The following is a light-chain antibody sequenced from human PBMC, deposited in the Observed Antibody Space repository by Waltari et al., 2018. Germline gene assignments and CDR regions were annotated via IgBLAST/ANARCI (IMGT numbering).Light chain of an antibody. CDR1: SSNIGSNY. CDR2: RNN. J-gene: IGLJ7*01. Sequence: QSVLTQPPSASGTPGQRVTISCSGSSSNIGSNYVYWYQQLPGTAPKLLIYRNNQRPSGVPYRCSVSKSGTSAALAISGLRSEDEADYYCAAWDDSLSGYAVFGGGTQLTVL. CDR3: AAWDDSLSGYAV. V-gene: IGLV1-47*01.